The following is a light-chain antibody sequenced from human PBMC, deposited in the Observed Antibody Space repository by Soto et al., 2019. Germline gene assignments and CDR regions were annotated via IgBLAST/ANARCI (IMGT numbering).Light chain of an antibody. CDR1: SSGIRDYNY. CDR3: SSKSPDF. Sequence: QSVLTQPASVSGSPGQSVTISCTGTSSGIRDYNYVSWYQQLPGNAPKLIMYEVSNRPSGISNRFSGSKSGNTASLTISGLQAEDEADYYCSSKSPDFFGTGTKVTVL. V-gene: IGLV2-14*01. J-gene: IGLJ1*01. CDR2: EVS.